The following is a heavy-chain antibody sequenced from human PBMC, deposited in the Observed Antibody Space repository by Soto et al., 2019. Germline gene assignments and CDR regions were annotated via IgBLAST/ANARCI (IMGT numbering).Heavy chain of an antibody. CDR1: GFTFYRYD. V-gene: IGHV3-23*02. Sequence: EVQLLESGGGLVQPGGSLRLSCAASGFTFYRYDMFWVRQTPRRGLEWVSFISGSGGRIEYGDFVRGRFTASRDNAEDTLSLQMNTLASDDTGVYYCLRRGSETGWYFDQWGQGTLVVVSS. J-gene: IGHJ4*02. CDR2: ISGSGGRI. CDR3: LRRGSETGWYFDQ. D-gene: IGHD6-19*01.